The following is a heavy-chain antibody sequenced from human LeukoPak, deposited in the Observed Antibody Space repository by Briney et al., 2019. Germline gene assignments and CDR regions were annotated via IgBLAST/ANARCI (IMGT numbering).Heavy chain of an antibody. CDR3: AIRYGSGEKYYYYYYMDV. CDR2: ISAYNGNR. J-gene: IGHJ6*03. V-gene: IGHV1-18*01. Sequence: GASVKVSCKTSGYTFTSYGIIWVRQAPGQGLEWMGWISAYNGNRNYAQKLQGRVTMTRNTSISTAYMELSSLRSEDTAVYYCAIRYGSGEKYYYYYYMDVWGKGTTVTVSS. D-gene: IGHD3-10*01. CDR1: GYTFTSYG.